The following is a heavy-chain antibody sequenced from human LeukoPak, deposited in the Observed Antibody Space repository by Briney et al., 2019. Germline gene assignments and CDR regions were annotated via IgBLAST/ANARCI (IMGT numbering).Heavy chain of an antibody. Sequence: GGSLRLFCAASGFNFSHYGMHWVRQAPGKGLEGVAVIWSDGSNKFYGDSVKGRFTISRDDSQKTVFLDMNSLRVEDTAIYFCARDAQRGFDYSNSLQYWGQGALVTVSS. J-gene: IGHJ4*02. V-gene: IGHV3-33*01. CDR2: IWSDGSNK. CDR1: GFNFSHYG. CDR3: ARDAQRGFDYSNSLQY. D-gene: IGHD4-11*01.